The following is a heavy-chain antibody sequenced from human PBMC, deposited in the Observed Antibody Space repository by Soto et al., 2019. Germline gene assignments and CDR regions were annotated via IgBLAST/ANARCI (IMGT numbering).Heavy chain of an antibody. J-gene: IGHJ3*02. CDR3: AREPMVRAAHGFDI. Sequence: GPSVKVSCKASGYTFTGHYMHWVRQAPGQGLECMGWINPNSVGTNYAQKFQGRVTMTRDTSISTAYMELSRLRSDDTAVYYCAREPMVRAAHGFDIWGQGTMVTVSS. D-gene: IGHD3-10*01. V-gene: IGHV1-2*02. CDR1: GYTFTGHY. CDR2: INPNSVGT.